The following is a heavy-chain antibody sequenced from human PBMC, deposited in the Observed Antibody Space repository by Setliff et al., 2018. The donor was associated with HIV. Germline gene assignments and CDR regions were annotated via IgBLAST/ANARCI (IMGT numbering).Heavy chain of an antibody. CDR1: GFTFSDYE. J-gene: IGHJ5*02. V-gene: IGHV3-48*03. D-gene: IGHD3-22*01. Sequence: GGFLRLSCVASGFTFSDYEMNWVRQAPGKGLEWVSYISGSGRTVYYADSVKGRFTISRDNAKKALYLQMNSLRAEDTGVYYCARDSDTTGDYYPFDPWGQGTLVTVSS. CDR2: ISGSGRTV. CDR3: ARDSDTTGDYYPFDP.